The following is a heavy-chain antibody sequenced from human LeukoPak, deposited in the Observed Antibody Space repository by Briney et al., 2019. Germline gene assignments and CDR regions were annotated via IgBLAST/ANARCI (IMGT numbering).Heavy chain of an antibody. V-gene: IGHV3-30*01. CDR3: ATLLLSGGAFDI. CDR2: ISYDGSNK. Sequence: GGSLRLSCAASGFTFSSYAMHWVRQAPGKGLEWVAVISYDGSNKYYADSVKGRFTNSRDNSKNTLYLQMNSLRAEDTAVYYCATLLLSGGAFDIWGQGTMVTVSS. D-gene: IGHD2-21*01. CDR1: GFTFSSYA. J-gene: IGHJ3*02.